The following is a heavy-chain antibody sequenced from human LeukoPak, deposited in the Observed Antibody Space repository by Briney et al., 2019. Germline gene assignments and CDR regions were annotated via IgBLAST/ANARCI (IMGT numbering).Heavy chain of an antibody. CDR2: IYASGSP. D-gene: IGHD4-17*01. V-gene: IGHV4-61*02. J-gene: IGHJ5*02. Sequence: PSQTLSLTCTVSGGSISSASYYWSWIRQPAGKGLEWIGRIYASGSPYYNPSLKSRVTISLDTYRNQFSLKLSSVTAADTAVYYCARYFAYGEVDRWGQGTLVTVSS. CDR1: GGSISSASYY. CDR3: ARYFAYGEVDR.